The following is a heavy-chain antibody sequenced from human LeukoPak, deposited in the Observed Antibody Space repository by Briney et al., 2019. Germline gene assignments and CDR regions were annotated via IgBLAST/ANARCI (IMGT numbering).Heavy chain of an antibody. CDR2: IYTSRST. CDR1: GGSISSGSYY. V-gene: IGHV4-61*02. J-gene: IGHJ3*02. CDR3: ASSYDSSGFDAFDI. Sequence: SETLSLTCTVSGGSISSGSYYWSWIRQPAGKGLEWIGRIYTSRSTNYNPSLKSRVTISVDTSKNQFSLKLSSVTAADRAVYYCASSYDSSGFDAFDIWGQGTMVTVSS. D-gene: IGHD3-22*01.